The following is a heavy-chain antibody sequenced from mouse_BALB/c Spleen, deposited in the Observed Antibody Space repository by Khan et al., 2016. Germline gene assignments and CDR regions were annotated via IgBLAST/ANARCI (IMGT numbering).Heavy chain of an antibody. D-gene: IGHD1-1*01. CDR3: ASSTQSYYAMDY. Sequence: VQLQQPGPELMKPGASVKISCKASGYSFTSYYMHWVKQSHGKSLEWIGYIDPFNGGTSYNQKFKGKATLTVDKSSSTAYMHLSSLTSEDSAVYYSASSTQSYYAMDYWGQGTSVTVSS. J-gene: IGHJ4*01. CDR2: IDPFNGGT. V-gene: IGHV1S135*01. CDR1: GYSFTSYY.